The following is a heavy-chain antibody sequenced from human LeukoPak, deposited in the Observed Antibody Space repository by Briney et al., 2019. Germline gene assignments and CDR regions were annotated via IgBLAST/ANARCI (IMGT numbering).Heavy chain of an antibody. CDR3: ARVGPLNYYGSGSSDG. CDR1: GFTLSSYS. Sequence: GGSLRLSCAASGFTLSSYSMNWVRQAPGKGLEWVLSISSSSSYIYYADSVKGRFTVSRDNAKNSLYLQMNSLRAEDTAVYYCARVGPLNYYGSGSSDGGGQGTLVTVSS. CDR2: ISSSSSYI. D-gene: IGHD3-10*01. J-gene: IGHJ4*02. V-gene: IGHV3-21*01.